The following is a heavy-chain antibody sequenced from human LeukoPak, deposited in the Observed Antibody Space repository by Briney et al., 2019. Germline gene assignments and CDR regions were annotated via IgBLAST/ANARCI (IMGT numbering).Heavy chain of an antibody. CDR3: ARGIYGDYY. Sequence: SQTLSLTCTVSGGSISSGSYYWSWIRQPPGKGLEWIGYIYYSGSTNYNPSLKSRVTISVDTSKNQFSLKLSSVTAADTAVYYCARGIYGDYYWGQGTLVTVSS. CDR2: IYYSGST. CDR1: GGSISSGSYY. D-gene: IGHD4-17*01. J-gene: IGHJ4*02. V-gene: IGHV4-61*01.